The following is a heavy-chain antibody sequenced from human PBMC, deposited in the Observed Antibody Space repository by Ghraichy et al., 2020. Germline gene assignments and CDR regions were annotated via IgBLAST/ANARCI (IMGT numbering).Heavy chain of an antibody. CDR3: ARDGPRGYYDSSGYYSRIYFDY. D-gene: IGHD3-22*01. J-gene: IGHJ4*02. CDR2: ISSSSSTI. Sequence: GGSLRLSCAASGFTFSSYSMNWVRQAPGKGLEWVSYISSSSSTIYYADSVKGRFTISRDNAKNSLFLQINSLRDEDTAVYYCARDGPRGYYDSSGYYSRIYFDYWGQGTLVTVSS. V-gene: IGHV3-48*02. CDR1: GFTFSSYS.